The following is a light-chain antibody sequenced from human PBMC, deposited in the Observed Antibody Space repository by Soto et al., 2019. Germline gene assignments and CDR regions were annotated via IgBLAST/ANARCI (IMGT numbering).Light chain of an antibody. J-gene: IGKJ4*01. CDR2: GAS. CDR3: QQYASSPLT. V-gene: IGKV3-20*01. CDR1: QSVRSNY. Sequence: DIVLTQSPGTLSLSSGERATLSCRASQSVRSNYLAWYQQKPGQAPRLLIYGASSRATGIPDRFGGSGCGTDFTLTVSRLEPVDFAVYYCQQYASSPLTFGGGTKVEIK.